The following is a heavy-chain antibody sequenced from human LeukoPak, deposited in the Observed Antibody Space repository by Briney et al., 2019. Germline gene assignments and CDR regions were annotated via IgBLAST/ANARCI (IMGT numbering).Heavy chain of an antibody. CDR3: ARGGYSSSWYYFDY. V-gene: IGHV1-69*13. Sequence: ASVKVSCKASGGTFSSYFISWVRQAPGQGLEWMGGIIPIFGTANYAQKFQGRVTITADESTSTAYMELSSLRSEDTAVYYCARGGYSSSWYYFDYWGQGTLVTVSS. CDR1: GGTFSSYF. CDR2: IIPIFGTA. J-gene: IGHJ4*02. D-gene: IGHD6-13*01.